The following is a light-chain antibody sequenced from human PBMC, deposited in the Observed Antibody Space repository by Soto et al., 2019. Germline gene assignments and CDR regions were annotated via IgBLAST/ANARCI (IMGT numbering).Light chain of an antibody. J-gene: IGKJ3*01. Sequence: DIVMTQSPDSLAVSLGERATINYKSSQSVLYNSNNMNYLAWYQQKAGQPPKLLIYWASTRESGVPDRFSGSGSGTEFTLTVSSLQADDVAVYYCQQYYSTPFTFGPRTKVEIK. CDR2: WAS. CDR3: QQYYSTPFT. V-gene: IGKV4-1*01. CDR1: QSVLYNSNNMNY.